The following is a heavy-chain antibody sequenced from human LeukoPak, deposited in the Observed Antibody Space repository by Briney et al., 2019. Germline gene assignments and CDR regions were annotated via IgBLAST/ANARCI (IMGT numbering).Heavy chain of an antibody. D-gene: IGHD4-23*01. CDR3: ARDFPDYGGNSGGYYYGMDV. CDR1: GGSISSYY. Sequence: PSKTLSLTCTVSGGSISSYYWSWIRQPPGKGLEWIGYIYYSGSTNYNPSLKSRVTISVDTSKNQFSLKLSSVTAADTAVYYCARDFPDYGGNSGGYYYGMDVWGQGTTVTVSS. CDR2: IYYSGST. V-gene: IGHV4-59*01. J-gene: IGHJ6*02.